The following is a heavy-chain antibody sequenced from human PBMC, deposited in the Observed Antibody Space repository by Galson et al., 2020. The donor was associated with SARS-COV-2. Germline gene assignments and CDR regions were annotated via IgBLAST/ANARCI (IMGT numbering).Heavy chain of an antibody. D-gene: IGHD2-15*01. Sequence: GGSLRLSCEASGFTFSGYWMSWVRQAPGKGLEWVANIKPDGSDTYYVDSVKGRFTISRDHTRNSLSLQMNSLRAEDTAVYYCARGGGTFDYWGQGTLVTVSS. V-gene: IGHV3-7*01. J-gene: IGHJ4*02. CDR3: ARGGGTFDY. CDR2: IKPDGSDT. CDR1: GFTFSGYW.